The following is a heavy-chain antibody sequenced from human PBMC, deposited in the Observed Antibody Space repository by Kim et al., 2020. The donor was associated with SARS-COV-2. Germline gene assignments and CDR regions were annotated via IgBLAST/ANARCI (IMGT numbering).Heavy chain of an antibody. V-gene: IGHV4-31*02. J-gene: IGHJ4*02. CDR2: T. D-gene: IGHD4-17*01. CDR3: ASGRNYGRNGG. Sequence: TYYNPALNSRVTISVDTSKNQFSLKLSSVTAADTAVYYCASGRNYGRNGGWGQGTLVTVSS.